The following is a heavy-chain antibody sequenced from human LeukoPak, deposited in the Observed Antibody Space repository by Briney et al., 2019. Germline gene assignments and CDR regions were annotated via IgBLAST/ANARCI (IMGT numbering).Heavy chain of an antibody. J-gene: IGHJ4*02. D-gene: IGHD6-19*01. CDR1: GGSISSYY. CDR2: IYTSGSI. CDR3: AREGIAVGYSSGWYDY. Sequence: SETLSLTCTVSGGSISSYYWSWIRQPAGKGLEWIGRIYTSGSINYNPSLKSRVTMSVDTSKNQFSLKLSSVTAADTAVYYCAREGIAVGYSSGWYDYWGQGTLVTVSS. V-gene: IGHV4-4*07.